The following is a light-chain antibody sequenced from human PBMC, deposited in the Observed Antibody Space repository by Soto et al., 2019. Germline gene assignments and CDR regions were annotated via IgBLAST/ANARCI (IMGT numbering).Light chain of an antibody. CDR3: QSYDTSLRAYV. CDR2: GNA. Sequence: QPVLTQPASVSRAPGHRVTIFCTGSTSNIGGDYHVHCYRQLPGTAPRLLIYGNANRPSGVPGRFSGSKSGTSASLAITGLQAEDEGNYYCQSYDTSLRAYVFGTGTKVTAL. CDR1: TSNIGGDYH. J-gene: IGLJ1*01. V-gene: IGLV1-40*01.